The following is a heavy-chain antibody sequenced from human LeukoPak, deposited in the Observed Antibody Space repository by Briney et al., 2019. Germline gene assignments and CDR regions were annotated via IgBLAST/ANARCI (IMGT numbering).Heavy chain of an antibody. CDR1: GFTFSSYS. CDR2: ISSSSSYI. CDR3: AKLQGYTAMVYCYMDV. Sequence: GGSLRLSCAASGFTFSSYSMNWVRQAPGKGLEWVSPISSSSSYIYYADSVKGRFTISRDNAKNSLYLQMNSLRAEDTALYYCAKLQGYTAMVYCYMDVWGKGTTVTVSS. D-gene: IGHD5-18*01. V-gene: IGHV3-21*04. J-gene: IGHJ6*03.